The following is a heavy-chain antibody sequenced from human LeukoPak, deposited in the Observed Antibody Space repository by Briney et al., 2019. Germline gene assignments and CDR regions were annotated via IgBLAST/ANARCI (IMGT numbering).Heavy chain of an antibody. V-gene: IGHV3-20*03. J-gene: IGHJ4*02. D-gene: IGHD3-10*01. Sequence: YADSVKGRFTISRDNAMSPLYLQMNSRRGEDTAGYYCARHYGSGSHYNGIDSWGQGTPVSVSS. CDR3: ARHYGSGSHYNGIDS.